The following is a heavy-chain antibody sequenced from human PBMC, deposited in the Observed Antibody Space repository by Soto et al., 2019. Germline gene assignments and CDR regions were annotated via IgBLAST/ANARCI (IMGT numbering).Heavy chain of an antibody. CDR2: ISYDGNNK. CDR3: VKGRSYYYYYGVDV. J-gene: IGHJ6*02. V-gene: IGHV3-30-3*02. CDR1: GFTYTTYT. Sequence: GGSLRLSCAASGFTYTTYTMHWVRQAPGKGLEWVAVISYDGNNKFYADSVKGRFTISRDNSKSTLYLQMNSLRAEDTALYYCVKGRSYYYYYGVDVWGQGTTVTVSS.